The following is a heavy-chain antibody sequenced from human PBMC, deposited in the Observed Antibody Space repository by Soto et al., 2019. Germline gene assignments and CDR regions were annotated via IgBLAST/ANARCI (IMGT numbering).Heavy chain of an antibody. CDR1: GGSISSGGYY. CDR2: IYYSGST. D-gene: IGHD3-10*01. V-gene: IGHV4-31*03. J-gene: IGHJ5*02. CDR3: ARGVYYLYNWFHP. Sequence: SETLSLTCTVSGGSISSGGYYWSWICQHPGKGLEWIGYIYYSGSTYYNPSLKSRVTISVDTSKNQFSLKLSSVTAADTAVYYCARGVYYLYNWFHPCGQGTLVTISS.